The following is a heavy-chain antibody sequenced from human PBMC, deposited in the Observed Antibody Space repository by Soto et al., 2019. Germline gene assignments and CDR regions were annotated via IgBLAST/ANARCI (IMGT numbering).Heavy chain of an antibody. CDR2: IYYSGST. CDR1: GGSISSGGYY. CDR3: ARVIYDYGGNPDAFDI. D-gene: IGHD4-17*01. J-gene: IGHJ3*02. Sequence: SETQSLTCTVSGGSISSGGYYWSWIRQHPGKGLEWIGYIYYSGSTYYNPSLKSRVTISVDTSKNQFSLKLSSVTAADTAVYYCARVIYDYGGNPDAFDIWGQGTMVTVSS. V-gene: IGHV4-31*03.